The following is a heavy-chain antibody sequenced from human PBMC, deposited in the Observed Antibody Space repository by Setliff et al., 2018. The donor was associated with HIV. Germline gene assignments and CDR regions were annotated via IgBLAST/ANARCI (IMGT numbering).Heavy chain of an antibody. CDR3: AGLTGTDFDY. V-gene: IGHV4-4*02. D-gene: IGHD1-20*01. CDR1: GASISSGNW. CDR2: IDHSGSA. Sequence: PSETLSLTCAVSGASISSGNWWSWVRQPPGKGLEWIGEIDHSGSANHNPSLKSRVTISVDTSKNQFSLKLSSVTAADTAVYYCAGLTGTDFDYWGQGTLVTVSS. J-gene: IGHJ4*02.